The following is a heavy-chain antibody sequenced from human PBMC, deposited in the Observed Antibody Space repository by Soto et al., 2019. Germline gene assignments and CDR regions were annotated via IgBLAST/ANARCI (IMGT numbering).Heavy chain of an antibody. V-gene: IGHV4-39*01. CDR1: GGSISSSSYY. CDR3: ARHQGYYYYYYMDV. J-gene: IGHJ6*03. CDR2: IYYSGST. Sequence: SETLSLTCTVSGGSISSSSYYCGWIRQPPGKGLEWIGSIYYSGSTYYNPSLKSRVTISVDTSKNQFSLKLSSVTAADTAVYYCARHQGYYYYYYMDVWGKGTTVTVSS.